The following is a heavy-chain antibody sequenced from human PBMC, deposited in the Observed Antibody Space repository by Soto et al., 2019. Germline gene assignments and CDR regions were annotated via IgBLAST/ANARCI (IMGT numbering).Heavy chain of an antibody. V-gene: IGHV4-31*03. CDR3: AAERGDTAVTRFLLY. D-gene: IGHD3-3*01. Sequence: QVHLQESGPGLVKPSQTLSLTCTISGGSIREGGYYWTWIRQHPQKGLEWIGFIYHDGGIYYNAPFKSRVTISLDASQRFSLRLTSMTAADAGVYYCAAERGDTAVTRFLLYWGQGTLVTVSS. CDR1: GGSIREGGYY. CDR2: IYHDGGI. J-gene: IGHJ4*02.